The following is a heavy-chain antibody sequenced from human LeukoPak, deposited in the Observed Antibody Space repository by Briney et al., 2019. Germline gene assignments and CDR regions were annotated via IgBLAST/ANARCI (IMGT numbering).Heavy chain of an antibody. CDR2: INPNSGGT. V-gene: IGHV1-2*02. D-gene: IGHD4-17*01. J-gene: IGHJ4*02. CDR1: GYTFTGYY. Sequence: GASVKVSCKASGYTFTGYYMHWVRQAPGQGLEWMGWINPNSGGTNYAQKFQGRVTVTRDTSISTAYMELSRLRSDDTAVYYCARDLSPSGDYEFDYWGQGTLVTVSS. CDR3: ARDLSPSGDYEFDY.